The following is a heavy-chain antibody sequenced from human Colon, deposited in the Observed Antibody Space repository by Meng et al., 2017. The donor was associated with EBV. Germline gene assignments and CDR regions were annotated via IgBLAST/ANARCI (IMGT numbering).Heavy chain of an antibody. CDR1: GGSFSGYY. CDR2: INHSGST. J-gene: IGHJ4*02. D-gene: IGHD2-21*01. V-gene: IGHV4-34*01. CDR3: ARVWQSLTAFFDS. Sequence: QVQLQQWVAGLLSPSETLSLTCAVYGGSFSGYYWSWIRQPPGKGLEWIGEINHSGSTHYNPSLKSRLTISVDTSKNQFSLKLSSVTAADTAVYYCARVWQSLTAFFDSWGQGTLVTVSS.